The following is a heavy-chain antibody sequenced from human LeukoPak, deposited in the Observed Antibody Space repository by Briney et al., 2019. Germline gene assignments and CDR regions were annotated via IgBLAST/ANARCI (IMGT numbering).Heavy chain of an antibody. Sequence: PSETLSLTCTVSGGSISSYYWSWIRQPPGKGLEWIGYIYYSGGTNYNPSLKSRVTISVDTSKNQFSLKLSSVTAADTAVYYCARRGYDILTGYVSWFDPWGQGTLVTVSS. V-gene: IGHV4-59*08. CDR2: IYYSGGT. CDR1: GGSISSYY. J-gene: IGHJ5*02. CDR3: ARRGYDILTGYVSWFDP. D-gene: IGHD3-9*01.